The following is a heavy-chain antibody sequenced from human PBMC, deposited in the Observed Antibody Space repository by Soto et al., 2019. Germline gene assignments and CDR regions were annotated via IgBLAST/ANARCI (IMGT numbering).Heavy chain of an antibody. J-gene: IGHJ6*02. Sequence: QVQLVQSGAEVKKPGASVKVSCKASGYTFTSYAMHWVRQAPGQRLEWMGWINAGNGNTKYSQKYQGRVTITRDTSVSTAYMELRRLRSEDTAVYSCARVSYDFWSGYSIYYYYYGMDVWGQGTTVTVSS. CDR2: INAGNGNT. CDR3: ARVSYDFWSGYSIYYYYYGMDV. D-gene: IGHD3-3*01. CDR1: GYTFTSYA. V-gene: IGHV1-3*01.